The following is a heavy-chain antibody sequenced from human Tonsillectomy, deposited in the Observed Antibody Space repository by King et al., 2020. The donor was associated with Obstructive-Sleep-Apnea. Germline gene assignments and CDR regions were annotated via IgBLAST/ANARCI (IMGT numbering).Heavy chain of an antibody. D-gene: IGHD1-26*01. V-gene: IGHV4-39*01. CDR1: GGSISSSSYY. Sequence: QLQESGPGLVKPSETLSLTCTVSGGSISSSSYYWGWIRQPPGKGLEWIGSIYYSVSAYYSPSLNSRVTRSVDTSKNQFSLKLSSVTAADPAVYYCARYLGVTVGQHFDYWGQGTLVTVSS. J-gene: IGHJ4*02. CDR2: IYYSVSA. CDR3: ARYLGVTVGQHFDY.